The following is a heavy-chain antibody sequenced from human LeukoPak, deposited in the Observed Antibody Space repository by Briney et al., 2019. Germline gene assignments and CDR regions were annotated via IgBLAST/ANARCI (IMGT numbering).Heavy chain of an antibody. V-gene: IGHV4-39*01. Sequence: SETLSLTCTVSGGSISSSSYYWGWIRQPPGKGLEWIGSIYYSGSTYYNPSLKSRVTISVDTSKNQFSLKLSSVTAADTAVYYCARADYYGSGSASFDYWGQGTLVTVYS. CDR2: IYYSGST. J-gene: IGHJ4*02. D-gene: IGHD3-10*01. CDR1: GGSISSSSYY. CDR3: ARADYYGSGSASFDY.